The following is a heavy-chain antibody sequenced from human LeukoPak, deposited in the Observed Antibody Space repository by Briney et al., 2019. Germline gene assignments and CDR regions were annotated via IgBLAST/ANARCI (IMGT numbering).Heavy chain of an antibody. CDR2: IHYSGST. V-gene: IGHV4-59*12. J-gene: IGHJ4*02. CDR1: GGSISSYY. CDR3: ARSQISPLFFGKYFDY. D-gene: IGHD3-10*01. Sequence: SETLSLTCTVSGGSISSYYWSWIRQPPGKGLEWIGYIHYSGSTKYNPSLKSRVTISVDTSKNQFSLKLNSVTAADTAVYYCARSQISPLFFGKYFDYWGQGTLVTVSS.